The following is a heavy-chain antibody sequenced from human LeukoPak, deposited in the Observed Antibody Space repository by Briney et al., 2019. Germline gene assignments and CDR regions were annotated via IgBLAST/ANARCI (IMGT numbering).Heavy chain of an antibody. J-gene: IGHJ4*02. CDR3: ARDLLTYDFWSGYGY. Sequence: GGSLRLSCAASGFTFSSYSMSWVRQAPGKGLEWVSVIYSGGSTYYADSVKGRFTISRDNSKNTLYLQMNSLRAEDTAVYYCARDLLTYDFWSGYGYWGQGTLVTVSS. CDR1: GFTFSSYS. V-gene: IGHV3-66*02. CDR2: IYSGGST. D-gene: IGHD3-3*01.